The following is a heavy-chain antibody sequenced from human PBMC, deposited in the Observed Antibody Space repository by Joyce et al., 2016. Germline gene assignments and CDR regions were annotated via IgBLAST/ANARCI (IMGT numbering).Heavy chain of an antibody. J-gene: IGHJ4*02. D-gene: IGHD6-19*01. Sequence: QVQLQQWGAGLLKPSETLSLTCGVNGGPFRGFLWTWVRQPPGEGLQWIGDVNTSGATNYSPSLKRRVTISVDTSKNQFSLALTSRTAADTAMYYCARSQWLAPLMYWGQGSLVAVSS. CDR1: GGPFRGFL. CDR2: VNTSGAT. V-gene: IGHV4-34*02. CDR3: ARSQWLAPLMY.